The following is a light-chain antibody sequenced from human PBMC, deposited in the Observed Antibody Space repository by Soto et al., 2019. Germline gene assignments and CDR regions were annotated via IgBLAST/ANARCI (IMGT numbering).Light chain of an antibody. CDR2: DAS. CDR1: QSISRS. Sequence: EIVLTQSPVTLSLSPGERATLSCRASQSISRSLAWYQQKPGQAPRLLISDASTRATGIPARFSGSGSGTEFTLTISSLQSEDFALYYCHQYNSWPPGTFGQGTKVDI. V-gene: IGKV3-15*01. CDR3: HQYNSWPPGT. J-gene: IGKJ2*01.